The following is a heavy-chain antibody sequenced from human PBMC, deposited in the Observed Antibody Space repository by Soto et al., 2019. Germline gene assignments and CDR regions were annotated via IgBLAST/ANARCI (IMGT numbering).Heavy chain of an antibody. J-gene: IGHJ6*04. CDR2: IKSKTDGGTI. CDR1: GFTFSNAW. CDR3: TTDVLPRIIRVVPATIALEVNV. D-gene: IGHD2-2*01. V-gene: IGHV3-15*01. Sequence: GGSLRLSCAASGFTFSNAWMSWVRQAPGKGLEWVGRIKSKTDGGTIDYAAPVKDRFTISRDDSKNTLYLQMNSLKTEDTAVYYCTTDVLPRIIRVVPATIALEVNVWGKGTTVTVSS.